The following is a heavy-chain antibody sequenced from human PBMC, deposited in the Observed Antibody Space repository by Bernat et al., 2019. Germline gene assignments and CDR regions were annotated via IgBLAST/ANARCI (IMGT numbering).Heavy chain of an antibody. V-gene: IGHV1-2*06. Sequence: QVQLVQSGAEVKKPGASVKVSCKASGYTFTGYYMHWVRQAPGQGLEWMGRINPNSGGTNYAQKFQGRVPMTRDTSISTAYMELSRLRSDDTAVYYCARESGYCSGGSCYSQGYFDYWGQGTLVTVSS. CDR1: GYTFTGYY. J-gene: IGHJ4*02. D-gene: IGHD2-15*01. CDR3: ARESGYCSGGSCYSQGYFDY. CDR2: INPNSGGT.